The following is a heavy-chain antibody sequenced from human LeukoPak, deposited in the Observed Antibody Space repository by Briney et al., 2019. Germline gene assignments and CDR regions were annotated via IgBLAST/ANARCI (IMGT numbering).Heavy chain of an antibody. CDR3: ARQGHDYSNWVLDY. CDR1: GGSISSYY. V-gene: IGHV4-59*08. J-gene: IGHJ4*02. D-gene: IGHD4-11*01. CDR2: IYYSGST. Sequence: PSESLSLACTLSGGSISSYYWSWIRQPPGKGLEWNGYIYYSGSTNYNHSLKNRVPISVDTSKNQFSLKLSSVTAADTTVYYCARQGHDYSNWVLDYWGQGTLVTVSS.